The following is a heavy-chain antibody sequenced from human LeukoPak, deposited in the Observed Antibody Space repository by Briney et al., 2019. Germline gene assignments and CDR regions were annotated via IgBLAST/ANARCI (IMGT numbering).Heavy chain of an antibody. Sequence: PSETLSLTCTVSGGSINTDYYWSWIRQHPGKGLEWIGYIQYTGNTYYNPSLKSRVAISVDTSKNQFSLKLTSVTAADTAVYYCARDHSSGWYNYFDYWGQGTLVTVSS. CDR3: ARDHSSGWYNYFDY. D-gene: IGHD6-19*01. CDR1: GGSINTDYY. J-gene: IGHJ4*02. V-gene: IGHV4-31*03. CDR2: IQYTGNT.